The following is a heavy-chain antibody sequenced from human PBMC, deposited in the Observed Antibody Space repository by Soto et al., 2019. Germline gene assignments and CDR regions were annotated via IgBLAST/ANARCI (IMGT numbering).Heavy chain of an antibody. CDR1: GGSVSSSSYS. Sequence: QLQLQESGPGLVKPSETLSLTCTGSGGSVSSSSYSWGWIRQPPGKGLEWIGTIYSSENTYYNPSLMRRVTISVDTTNHQFSLKLSSVTAADSGVYYCASLNGYCISTNCHCYYGMYVWGQGTTVTVSS. V-gene: IGHV4-39*01. CDR2: IYSSENT. D-gene: IGHD2-2*01. CDR3: ASLNGYCISTNCHCYYGMYV. J-gene: IGHJ6*02.